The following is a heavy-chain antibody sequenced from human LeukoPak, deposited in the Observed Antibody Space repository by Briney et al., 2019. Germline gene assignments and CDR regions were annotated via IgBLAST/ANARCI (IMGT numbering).Heavy chain of an antibody. J-gene: IGHJ4*02. Sequence: ASVKVSCKASGYSFTSYDINWVRQATGQGLEWMGWMNPNSGNTDYAQKFQGRVTMTRDTSTSTAYMELSSLRSEDTAVYYCAAVPVVGATRGYYYFDYWGQGTLVTVSS. D-gene: IGHD1-26*01. CDR2: MNPNSGNT. CDR3: AAVPVVGATRGYYYFDY. V-gene: IGHV1-8*01. CDR1: GYSFTSYD.